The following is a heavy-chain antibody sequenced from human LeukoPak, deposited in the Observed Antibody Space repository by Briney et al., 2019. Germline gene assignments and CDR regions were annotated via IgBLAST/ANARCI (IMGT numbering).Heavy chain of an antibody. J-gene: IGHJ4*02. CDR1: GGSISSYY. CDR2: LHTSGST. V-gene: IGHV4-4*07. D-gene: IGHD4-17*01. Sequence: SETLSLTCTVSGGSISSYYWSWIRQPAGEGLEWIGRLHTSGSTHYNPSLKSRVTMSVDTSKNQFSLKLSSVTAADTAVYYCASDFGYGDYFFDDWGQGTLVTVSS. CDR3: ASDFGYGDYFFDD.